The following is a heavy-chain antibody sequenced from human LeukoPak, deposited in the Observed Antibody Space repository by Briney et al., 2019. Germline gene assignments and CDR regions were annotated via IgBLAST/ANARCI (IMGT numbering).Heavy chain of an antibody. CDR2: INSYNGNT. J-gene: IGHJ4*02. CDR3: ARRGNWNDFDY. D-gene: IGHD1-20*01. V-gene: IGHV1-18*01. CDR1: GYTFTSYG. Sequence: ASVKVSCKASGYTFTSYGFTWVRQSPGQGLEWMGWINSYNGNTQYAPKFKGRVTTTIDTSTSTAYMELRSLGSDDTAVYYCARRGNWNDFDYWGQGTLVIVSS.